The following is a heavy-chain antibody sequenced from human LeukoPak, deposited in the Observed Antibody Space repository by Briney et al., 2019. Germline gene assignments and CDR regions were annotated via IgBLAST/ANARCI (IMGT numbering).Heavy chain of an antibody. CDR3: AKHGGSGESHYYYYYGMDV. D-gene: IGHD3-10*01. J-gene: IGHJ6*02. CDR2: ISGSGGST. V-gene: IGHV3-23*01. Sequence: PGGSLRLSCAASGFTFSSYAMSWVRQAPGKGLEWVSAISGSGGSTYYADSVKGRFTISRDNSKNTLYLQMNSLRAADTAVYYCAKHGGSGESHYYYYYGMDVWGQGTTVTVSS. CDR1: GFTFSSYA.